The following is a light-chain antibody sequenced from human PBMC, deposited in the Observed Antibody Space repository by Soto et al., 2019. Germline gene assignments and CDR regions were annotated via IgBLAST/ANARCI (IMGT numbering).Light chain of an antibody. V-gene: IGLV2-14*01. Sequence: QSALTQPASVSGSPGQSITISCTGTSSDVGGYNYVPWYQRHPGKAPKLMLYEVSNRPSGVSNRFSGSKSGNTASLTISGLQAEDEADYYCSSYTSSSTYVFGTGTKVTVL. CDR1: SSDVGGYNY. CDR3: SSYTSSSTYV. CDR2: EVS. J-gene: IGLJ1*01.